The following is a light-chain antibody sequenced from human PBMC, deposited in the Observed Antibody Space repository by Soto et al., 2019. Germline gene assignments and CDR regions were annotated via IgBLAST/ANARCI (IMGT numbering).Light chain of an antibody. CDR3: QQRGET. CDR2: DAS. Sequence: EIVLTQSPATLSLSPGERATLSCRASQSFGNYLAWYQQKPGQAPRLLIYDASNRATGIPARFSGSASGTDFTLTISSLEPEDSAVYYCQQRGETFDQGTKVEIK. V-gene: IGKV3-11*01. CDR1: QSFGNY. J-gene: IGKJ1*01.